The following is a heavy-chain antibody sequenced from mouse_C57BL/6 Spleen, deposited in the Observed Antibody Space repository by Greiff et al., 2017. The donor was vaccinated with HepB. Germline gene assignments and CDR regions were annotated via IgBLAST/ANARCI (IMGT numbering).Heavy chain of an antibody. D-gene: IGHD2-3*01. CDR1: GYTFTSYT. CDR2: INPSSGYT. J-gene: IGHJ2*01. V-gene: IGHV1-4*01. CDR3: ARSVIYDGYYDDFDY. Sequence: VQLQQSGAELARPGASVKMSCKASGYTFTSYTMHWVKQRPGQGPEWIGYINPSSGYTKYNQKFKDKATLTADKSSSTAYMQLSSLTSEDSAVYYCARSVIYDGYYDDFDYWGQGTTLTVSS.